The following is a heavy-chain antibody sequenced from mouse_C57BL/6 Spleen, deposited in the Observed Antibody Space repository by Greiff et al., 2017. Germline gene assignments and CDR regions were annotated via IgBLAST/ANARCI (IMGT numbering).Heavy chain of an antibody. D-gene: IGHD3-2*02. CDR2: IDPSDSYT. CDR3: ATGQLRLQDAMDY. V-gene: IGHV1-69*01. CDR1: GYTFTSYW. J-gene: IGHJ4*01. Sequence: VQLQQPGAELVMPGASVKLSCKASGYTFTSYWMHWVKQRPGQGLEWIGEIDPSDSYTNYNQKFKGKSTLTVDKSSSTAYMQLSSLTSEDSAVYYCATGQLRLQDAMDYWGQGTSVTVSS.